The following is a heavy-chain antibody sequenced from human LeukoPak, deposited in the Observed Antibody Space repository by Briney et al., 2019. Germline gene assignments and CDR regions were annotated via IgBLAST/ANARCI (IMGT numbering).Heavy chain of an antibody. V-gene: IGHV1-18*01. Sequence: ASVKVSCKASGYTFTSYGVSWVRQAPGQRPECMGWINAYNGNTKYTQKLQARVTMTPDPSTSPTYRELSSLTSDDTAVYYCATDFRQWLVRGGYYYYGRDFWGQGTMVTVSS. CDR1: GYTFTSYG. CDR3: ATDFRQWLVRGGYYYYGRDF. J-gene: IGHJ6*02. CDR2: INAYNGNT. D-gene: IGHD6-19*01.